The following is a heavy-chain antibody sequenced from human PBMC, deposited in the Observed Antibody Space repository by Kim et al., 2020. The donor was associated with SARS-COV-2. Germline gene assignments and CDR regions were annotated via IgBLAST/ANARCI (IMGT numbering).Heavy chain of an antibody. Sequence: YNPSLKSRVTISGDTSKNQFSLKLSSVTAADTALYYSARHGSSYEYFFDYWGQGSLVTVSS. V-gene: IGHV4-61*07. CDR3: ARHGSSYEYFFDY. D-gene: IGHD6-13*01. J-gene: IGHJ4*02.